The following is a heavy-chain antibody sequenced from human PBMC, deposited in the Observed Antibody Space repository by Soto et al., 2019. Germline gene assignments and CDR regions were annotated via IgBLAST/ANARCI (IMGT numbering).Heavy chain of an antibody. V-gene: IGHV4-34*01. J-gene: IGHJ4*02. CDR1: GGSFSGYY. CDR2: ISHSGST. CDR3: VRALAAVQE. D-gene: IGHD6-13*01. Sequence: SETLSLTCAVYGGSFSGYYCSWVRQPPGKGLEWIGGISHSGSTNYNSSLESRVTISVDTSKNQLFLKLSSVTAADTAVYYCVRALAAVQEWGQGTPVTVSS.